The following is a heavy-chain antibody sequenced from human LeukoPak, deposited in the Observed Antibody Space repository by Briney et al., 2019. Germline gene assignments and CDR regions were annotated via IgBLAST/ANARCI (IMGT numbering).Heavy chain of an antibody. CDR1: GGSISSYY. CDR3: ARGHSSSWYINWFDP. J-gene: IGHJ5*02. CDR2: IYTSGST. D-gene: IGHD6-13*01. V-gene: IGHV4-4*07. Sequence: TXSLTXXXXGGSISSYYWSWIRQPAGKGLEWIGRIYTSGSTNYNPSLKSRVTMSVDTSKNQFSLKLSSVTAADTAVYYCARGHSSSWYINWFDPWGQGTLVTVSS.